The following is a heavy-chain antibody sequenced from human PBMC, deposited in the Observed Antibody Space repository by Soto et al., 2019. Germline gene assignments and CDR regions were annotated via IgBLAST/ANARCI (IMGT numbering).Heavy chain of an antibody. CDR2: IWDYGSSK. V-gene: IGHV3-33*01. Sequence: GGSLRLSCAASGFTFSSYGMHWVRQAPGKGLEWVAVIWDYGSSKYYADSVKGRFTISRDNSKNTLYLQMNSLRAEDTAVYYCARELEGNYYYMDVWGKGTTVTVSS. CDR3: ARELEGNYYYMDV. CDR1: GFTFSSYG. J-gene: IGHJ6*03.